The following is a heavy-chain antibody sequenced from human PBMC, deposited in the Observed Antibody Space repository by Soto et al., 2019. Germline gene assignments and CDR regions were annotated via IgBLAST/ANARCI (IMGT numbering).Heavy chain of an antibody. J-gene: IGHJ4*02. CDR2: ISRTTNYI. CDR1: GFTFTRYS. Sequence: EVQLVEAGGGLVKPGGSLRLSCAASGFTFTRYSMNWVRQAPGKGLEWVSSISRTTNYIYYSDSMKGRFTVSRDNAKNSVYLEMNSLSAEDTALYYCARESEDLTSNFDYWGQGTLVTVSS. V-gene: IGHV3-21*01. CDR3: ARESEDLTSNFDY.